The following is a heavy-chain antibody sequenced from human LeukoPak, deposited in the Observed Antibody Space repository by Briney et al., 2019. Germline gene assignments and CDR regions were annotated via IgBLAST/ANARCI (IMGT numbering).Heavy chain of an antibody. Sequence: GASVKVSCKASGYTFTGYYMHWVRQAPGQGLEWMGWINPNSGGTNYAQKFQGRVIMTRDTSISTAYMELSRLRSDDTAVYYCARGSGYYSYYFDYWGQGTLVTVSS. CDR2: INPNSGGT. V-gene: IGHV1-2*02. CDR3: ARGSGYYSYYFDY. J-gene: IGHJ4*02. D-gene: IGHD3-22*01. CDR1: GYTFTGYY.